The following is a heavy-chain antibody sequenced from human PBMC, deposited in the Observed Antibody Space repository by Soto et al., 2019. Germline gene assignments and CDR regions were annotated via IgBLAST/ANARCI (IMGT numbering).Heavy chain of an antibody. CDR2: ISGTGGRT. V-gene: IGHV3-23*01. Sequence: PGGSLRLSCASSGFTFNVYAMSWVGQAPGKVLDCISAISGTGGRTSYAHSVKGLFTISRDISKSTLSLQMNTLRAHDTAVYYCARDKRIVLTGYLDPWGQGTLVTVSS. D-gene: IGHD3-9*01. J-gene: IGHJ5*02. CDR3: ARDKRIVLTGYLDP. CDR1: GFTFNVYA.